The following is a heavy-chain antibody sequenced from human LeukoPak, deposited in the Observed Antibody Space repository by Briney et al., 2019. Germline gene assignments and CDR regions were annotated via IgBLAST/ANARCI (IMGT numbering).Heavy chain of an antibody. CDR1: GFTFSSHS. CDR3: ASEIRPNDY. CDR2: IGISGNT. D-gene: IGHD5-24*01. Sequence: GGSLRLSCAASGFTFSSHSLSWVRQAPAKGLEWVSSIGISGNTYYADSVKGRFTISRDNSKDTLFLQLNSLRVEDTAVYYCASEIRPNDYWGQGTLVTVSS. V-gene: IGHV3-23*01. J-gene: IGHJ4*02.